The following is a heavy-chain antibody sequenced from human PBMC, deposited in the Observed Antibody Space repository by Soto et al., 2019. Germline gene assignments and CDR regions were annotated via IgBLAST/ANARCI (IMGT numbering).Heavy chain of an antibody. CDR2: IFYSGST. V-gene: IGHV4-39*01. CDR3: ARQPTTGDTDLWFDP. D-gene: IGHD2-21*01. Sequence: QLQLLESGPGLVKASETLSLTCSVSGGSISTSRSYWAWIRQPPGKGLEWLANIFYSGSTFYNPSLAIRVSVSVDTSKNEFSLKLRSVTAADTAVHYCARQPTTGDTDLWFDPWGQGTLVTVSS. CDR1: GGSISTSRSY. J-gene: IGHJ5*02.